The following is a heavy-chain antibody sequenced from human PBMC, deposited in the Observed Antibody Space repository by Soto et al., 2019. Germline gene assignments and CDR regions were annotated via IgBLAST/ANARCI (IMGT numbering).Heavy chain of an antibody. D-gene: IGHD6-13*01. V-gene: IGHV3-30*03. CDR1: GFTFSSHG. Sequence: QPGGSLRLSCAASGFTFSSHGMHWLRQAPGKGLEWVTVISYDGSNEYYADSVKGRFTIFRDNSKNILYLQMDSLRAEDTAVYYCARDQEAGSFFPYYYGMDVWGQGTTVTVSS. CDR2: ISYDGSNE. CDR3: ARDQEAGSFFPYYYGMDV. J-gene: IGHJ6*02.